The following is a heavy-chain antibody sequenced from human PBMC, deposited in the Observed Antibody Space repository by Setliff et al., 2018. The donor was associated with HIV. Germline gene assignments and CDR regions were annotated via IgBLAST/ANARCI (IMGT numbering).Heavy chain of an antibody. CDR2: IKSRTDGGTT. J-gene: IGHJ4*02. V-gene: IGHV3-15*01. CDR3: TKEKRGSGAYNFDL. CDR1: GFTFNSAW. Sequence: GGSLRLSCEASGFTFNSAWMHWVRQAPGKGPEWVGRIKSRTDGGTTDYAAPVRGRFTISRDYSKNTLSLIMNDLKADDTAMYYCTKEKRGSGAYNFDLWGQGTLVTVSS. D-gene: IGHD5-12*01.